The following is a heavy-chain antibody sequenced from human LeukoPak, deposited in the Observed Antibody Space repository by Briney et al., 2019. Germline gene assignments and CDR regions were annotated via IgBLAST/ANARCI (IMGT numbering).Heavy chain of an antibody. Sequence: ASVKVSCKASGYTFTSYGISWVRQAPGQGLEWMGWISAYNGNTNYAQKLQARVTMTTDTSTSTAYMELRSLRSDDTAVYYCAKDYYEYVWGSYRPHHYWGQGTLVTVSS. CDR1: GYTFTSYG. J-gene: IGHJ4*02. D-gene: IGHD3-16*02. CDR3: AKDYYEYVWGSYRPHHY. V-gene: IGHV1-18*01. CDR2: ISAYNGNT.